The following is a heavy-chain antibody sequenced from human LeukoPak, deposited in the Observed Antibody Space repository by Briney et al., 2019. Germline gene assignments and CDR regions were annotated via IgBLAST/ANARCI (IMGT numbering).Heavy chain of an antibody. CDR2: IKQDGSEK. J-gene: IGHJ4*02. CDR3: ARGKFYYGSGSYYDFFFDY. CDR1: GFTFSSYW. V-gene: IGHV3-7*01. Sequence: GGSRRLSCAASGFTFSSYWMSWVRQAPGKGLEWVANIKQDGSEKYYVDSVKGRFTISRDNAKNSLYLQMNSLRAEDTAVYYCARGKFYYGSGSYYDFFFDYWGQGTLVTVSS. D-gene: IGHD3-10*01.